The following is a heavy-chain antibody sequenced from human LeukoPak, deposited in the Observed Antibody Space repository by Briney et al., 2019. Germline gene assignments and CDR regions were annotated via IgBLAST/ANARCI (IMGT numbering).Heavy chain of an antibody. J-gene: IGHJ6*02. Sequence: GGSLRLSCTVSGFTFGDHAMSWVRQAPGKGLEGVGFIRNKTYGGTTEYAASVKGRFIISRDDSTSIAYLQMNSLKTEDTAVYYCTRGPIQLWLYHGMDVWGQGTTVTVSS. CDR1: GFTFGDHA. D-gene: IGHD5-18*01. V-gene: IGHV3-49*04. CDR2: IRNKTYGGTT. CDR3: TRGPIQLWLYHGMDV.